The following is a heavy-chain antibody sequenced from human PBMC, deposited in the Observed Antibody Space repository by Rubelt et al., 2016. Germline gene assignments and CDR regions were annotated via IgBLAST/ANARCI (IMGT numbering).Heavy chain of an antibody. Sequence: QVQLVESGGGVVQPGRSLRLSCAASGFTFSSYGMHWVRQAPGKGLEWVAVIWYDGSNKYYADSVKGRFTISRDNSKRTLYLQMNSLRAEDTAVYYCAKEAALVVAATYDYWGQGTLVTVSS. J-gene: IGHJ4*02. D-gene: IGHD2-15*01. CDR3: AKEAALVVAATYDY. V-gene: IGHV3-33*06. CDR1: GFTFSSYG. CDR2: IWYDGSNK.